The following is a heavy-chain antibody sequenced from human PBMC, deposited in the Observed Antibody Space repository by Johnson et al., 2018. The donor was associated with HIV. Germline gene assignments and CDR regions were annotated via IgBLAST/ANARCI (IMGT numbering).Heavy chain of an antibody. D-gene: IGHD6-6*01. J-gene: IGHJ3*02. CDR1: GFTFSSYA. CDR2: ISYDGSNK. V-gene: IGHV3-30*04. Sequence: QVQLVESGGGVVQPGRSLRLSCAASGFTFSSYAMHWVRQAPGKGLEWVAVISYDGSNKYYADSVKGRFTISRDISKNTLYLQMNSLRAEDTAVYYCARVGGSSSSLGAFDIWGQGTMVTVSS. CDR3: ARVGGSSSSLGAFDI.